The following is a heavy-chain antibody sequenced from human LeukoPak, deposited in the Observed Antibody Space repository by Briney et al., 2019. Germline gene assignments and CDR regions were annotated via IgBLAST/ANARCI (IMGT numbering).Heavy chain of an antibody. Sequence: GGSLRLSCAASGFTFSSYAMSWVRQAPGKGLEWVSAISGSGGSTYYADSVKGRFTISRDNSKNTLYLQMNSLRAEDTAVYYCAKDKAPTYYDFWSGYYTVWYYYGMDVWGQGTTVTVSS. D-gene: IGHD3-3*01. V-gene: IGHV3-23*01. J-gene: IGHJ6*02. CDR1: GFTFSSYA. CDR3: AKDKAPTYYDFWSGYYTVWYYYGMDV. CDR2: ISGSGGST.